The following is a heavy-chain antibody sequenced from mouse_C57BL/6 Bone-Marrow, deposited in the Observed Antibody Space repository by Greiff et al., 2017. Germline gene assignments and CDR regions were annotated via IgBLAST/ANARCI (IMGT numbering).Heavy chain of an antibody. V-gene: IGHV1-18*01. CDR3: ARSPVVAKDCDY. CDR2: INPNNGGT. D-gene: IGHD1-1*01. J-gene: IGHJ2*01. CDR1: GYTFTDYN. Sequence: VQLKQSGPELVKPGASVKIPCKASGYTFTDYNMDWVKQSHGKSLEWIGDINPNNGGTIYNQKFKGKATLTVDKSSSTAYMELRSLTSEDTAVYYCARSPVVAKDCDYWGQGTTLTVSS.